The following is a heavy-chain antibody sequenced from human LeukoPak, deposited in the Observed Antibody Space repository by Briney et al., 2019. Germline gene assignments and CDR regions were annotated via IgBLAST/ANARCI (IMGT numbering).Heavy chain of an antibody. V-gene: IGHV4-39*01. Sequence: SETLSLTCTVSGGSMSSSSYYWGWIRQPPGKGLEWIGSINYSGRTYYNPSLKSRVTISVDTSKNQFSLKVNSVTAADTAVYCCARRNWNYENWFDPWGQGTLVTVSS. CDR2: INYSGRT. D-gene: IGHD1-7*01. J-gene: IGHJ5*02. CDR3: ARRNWNYENWFDP. CDR1: GGSMSSSSYY.